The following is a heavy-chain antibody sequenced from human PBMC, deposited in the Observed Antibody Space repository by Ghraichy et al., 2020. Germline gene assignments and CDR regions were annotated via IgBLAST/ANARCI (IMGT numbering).Heavy chain of an antibody. Sequence: ASVKVSCKASGYTFTGYYMHWVRQAPGQGLEWMGWINPNSGGTNYAQKFQGRVTMTRDTSISTAYMELSRLRSDDTAVYYCARDLKWDYYYGMDVWGQGTTVTVSS. J-gene: IGHJ6*02. CDR2: INPNSGGT. CDR3: ARDLKWDYYYGMDV. V-gene: IGHV1-2*02. D-gene: IGHD3-3*01. CDR1: GYTFTGYY.